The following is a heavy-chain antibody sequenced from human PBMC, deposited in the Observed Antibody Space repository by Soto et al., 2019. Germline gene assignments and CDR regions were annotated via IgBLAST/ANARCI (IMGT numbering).Heavy chain of an antibody. V-gene: IGHV1-8*01. CDR1: GYTFTSYD. D-gene: IGHD3-22*01. CDR2: MNPNSGNT. J-gene: IGHJ4*02. CDR3: ARGSYYYDSSGYSGFDY. Sequence: QVQLVQSGAEVKKPGASVKVSCKASGYTFTSYDINWVRQATGQGLEWMGWMNPNSGNTGYAQKFQGIVTMTRNTSISTAYMELSSLRSEDTAVYYCARGSYYYDSSGYSGFDYWGQGTLVTVSS.